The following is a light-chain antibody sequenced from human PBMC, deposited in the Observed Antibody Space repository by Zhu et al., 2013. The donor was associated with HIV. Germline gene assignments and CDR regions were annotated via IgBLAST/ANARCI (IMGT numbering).Light chain of an antibody. CDR2: GAS. CDR1: QSVYSSY. CDR3: QQRRNRPPT. V-gene: IGKV3D-20*02. J-gene: IGKJ4*02. Sequence: EIVLTHSPGTLSLSPGDRATLSCRASQSVYSSYLAWYQHKPGQAPRLLIYGASTRATGVPARFSGSGSGTDFTLTISDLEPEDFGVYFCQQRRNRPPTFGRGTKVEI.